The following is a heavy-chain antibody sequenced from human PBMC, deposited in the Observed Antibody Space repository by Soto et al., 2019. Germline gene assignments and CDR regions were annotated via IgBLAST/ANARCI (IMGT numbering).Heavy chain of an antibody. CDR1: GYTFTSYG. D-gene: IGHD5-18*01. CDR2: ISAYNGNT. CDR3: AKSTAMVSRPGAADY. J-gene: IGHJ4*02. Sequence: QVQLVQSGAEVKKPGASVKVSCKDSGYTFTSYGISCVRQAPGQGLEWMGWISAYNGNTNYAQKLQGRVTMTTDTSTSTAYMELRSLRSDDTAVYYCAKSTAMVSRPGAADYWGQGTLVTVSS. V-gene: IGHV1-18*04.